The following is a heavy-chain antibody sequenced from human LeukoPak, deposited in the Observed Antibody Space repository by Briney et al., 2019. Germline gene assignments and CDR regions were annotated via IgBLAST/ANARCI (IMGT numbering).Heavy chain of an antibody. CDR2: LSSDGSTQ. V-gene: IGHV3-30*04. Sequence: GGSLRPSCVVSGFSLSSFAMHWVRQAPGKGLEWVTILSSDGSTQNHAESVRGRFTVSRDDSKQTVYLQMNSLRREDTAIYYCARGAPGVVAFDHWGQGALVTVSS. CDR1: GFSLSSFA. CDR3: ARGAPGVVAFDH. D-gene: IGHD3-22*01. J-gene: IGHJ4*02.